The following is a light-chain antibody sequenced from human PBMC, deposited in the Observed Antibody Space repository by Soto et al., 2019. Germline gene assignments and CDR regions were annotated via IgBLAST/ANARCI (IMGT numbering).Light chain of an antibody. CDR2: AAS. J-gene: IGKJ1*01. CDR3: QEYGTSWT. Sequence: EIMLTQSPGTLSLTPGERATLSCRASQSVGSSLSWYQQKPGLAPRLLIYAASSRATGIPDRFSGSGSGTDFTLTINRLEPEDFAVYYCQEYGTSWTFGQGTKADLK. CDR1: QSVGSS. V-gene: IGKV3-20*01.